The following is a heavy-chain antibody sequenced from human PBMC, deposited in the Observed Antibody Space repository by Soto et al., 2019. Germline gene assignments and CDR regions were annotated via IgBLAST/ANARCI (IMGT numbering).Heavy chain of an antibody. V-gene: IGHV3-7*01. CDR2: IKEDGSGE. CDR3: ARDGYGYNSLDN. CDR1: GFTLRNYW. J-gene: IGHJ4*02. D-gene: IGHD3-16*02. Sequence: EVQLVESGGGSVQPGGSLRLSCATSGFTLRNYWMSWVRQAPGKGLEWVANIKEDGSGEYFGDSVRGRFTVSRDNAKNSLYLQMNSLRAEDTAVYYCARDGYGYNSLDNWGQGTLVTVSS.